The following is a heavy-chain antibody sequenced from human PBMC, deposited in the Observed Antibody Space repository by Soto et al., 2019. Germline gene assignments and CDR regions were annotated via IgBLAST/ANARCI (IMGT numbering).Heavy chain of an antibody. V-gene: IGHV3-11*04. CDR1: GFTFSGYN. CDR2: ITSSGSNT. CDR3: ARVVRGLGCSGGSCYYDN. J-gene: IGHJ4*02. Sequence: GGSLRLSCAASGFTFSGYNMSWIRQAPGKGLEWVSYITSSGSNTFDAESVKGRFTISRDNTMNLLYLQMNSLSAEDTAVYYCARVVRGLGCSGGSCYYDNWGQGTLVTVSS. D-gene: IGHD2-15*01.